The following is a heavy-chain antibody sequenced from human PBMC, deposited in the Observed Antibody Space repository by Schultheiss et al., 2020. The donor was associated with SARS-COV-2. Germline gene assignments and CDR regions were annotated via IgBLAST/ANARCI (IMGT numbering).Heavy chain of an antibody. Sequence: SETLSLTCTVSGGSITSSYWSWIRQPPGKRLEWIGYIYYSGNTNYNPSLKSRVTMSVDTSKNQFSLKLSSVTAADTAVYYCARPKKNSNWFDPWGQGTLVTVSS. D-gene: IGHD1-7*01. CDR2: IYYSGNT. V-gene: IGHV4-59*01. CDR3: ARPKKNSNWFDP. CDR1: GGSITSSY. J-gene: IGHJ5*02.